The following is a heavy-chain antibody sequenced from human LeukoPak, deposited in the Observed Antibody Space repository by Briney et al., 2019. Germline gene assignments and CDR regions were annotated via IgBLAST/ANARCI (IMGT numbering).Heavy chain of an antibody. Sequence: GSLRLSCAASGITVSYNFMSWVRQAPGKGLEWVSVIYSDSSADYADSVKGRFTISRDNSKNTLYLQMHSLRAEDTAVYYCARDLSLGYGGNLRYYYGMDVWGQGTTVTVSS. J-gene: IGHJ6*02. CDR2: IYSDSSA. D-gene: IGHD4-23*01. V-gene: IGHV3-53*01. CDR3: ARDLSLGYGGNLRYYYGMDV. CDR1: GITVSYNF.